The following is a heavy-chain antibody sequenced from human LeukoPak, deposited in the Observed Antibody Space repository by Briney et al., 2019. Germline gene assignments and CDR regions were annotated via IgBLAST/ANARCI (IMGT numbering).Heavy chain of an antibody. CDR2: MYYSGST. CDR1: GCTISSYY. Sequence: AETLSLTCTVSGCTISSYYWSWIRQPPGKGLEWIGYMYYSGSTNYNPSLKSRVTMSVDTSKKQFSLKLRSVTAAETAVYYCARVRFLEWDKEYYFASWGQGTLVTVSS. V-gene: IGHV4-59*01. CDR3: ARVRFLEWDKEYYFAS. J-gene: IGHJ4*02. D-gene: IGHD3-3*01.